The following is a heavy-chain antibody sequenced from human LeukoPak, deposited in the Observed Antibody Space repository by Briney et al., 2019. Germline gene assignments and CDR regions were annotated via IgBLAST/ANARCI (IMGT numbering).Heavy chain of an antibody. CDR3: ARGNRTNWNYLIDY. Sequence: SETLSLTCAVYGGSFSGYYWSWIRQPPGKGLEWIGEINHSGSTNYNPSLKSRVTISVDTSKNQFSLQLNSVTPEDTAVYYCARGNRTNWNYLIDYWGQGTLVTVSS. CDR1: GGSFSGYY. V-gene: IGHV4-34*01. CDR2: INHSGST. J-gene: IGHJ4*02. D-gene: IGHD1-7*01.